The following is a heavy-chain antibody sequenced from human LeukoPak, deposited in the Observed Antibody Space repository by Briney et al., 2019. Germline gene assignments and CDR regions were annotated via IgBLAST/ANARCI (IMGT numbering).Heavy chain of an antibody. Sequence: ASVKVSCTASGYTFTSYGISWVRQAPGQGLEWMGWISAYNGNTNYAQKFQGRVTMTRDTSISTAYMELSRLRSDDTAVYYCARVFPYYTQTMDVWGQGTTVTVSS. CDR1: GYTFTSYG. D-gene: IGHD1-26*01. J-gene: IGHJ6*02. CDR2: ISAYNGNT. V-gene: IGHV1-18*01. CDR3: ARVFPYYTQTMDV.